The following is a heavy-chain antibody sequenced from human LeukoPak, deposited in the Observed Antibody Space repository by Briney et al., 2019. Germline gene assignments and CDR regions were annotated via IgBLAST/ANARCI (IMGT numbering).Heavy chain of an antibody. Sequence: PSETLSLTCTVSGGSISSSSYYWGWIRQPPGKGLEWIGSIYYSGSTYYNPSLKSRVTISVDTSKNQFSLKLSSVTAADTAVYYCATSAAYCGGNCYSWTNGFDIWGQGTTVIISS. D-gene: IGHD2-21*02. V-gene: IGHV4-39*01. J-gene: IGHJ6*02. CDR3: ATSAAYCGGNCYSWTNGFDI. CDR1: GGSISSSSYY. CDR2: IYYSGST.